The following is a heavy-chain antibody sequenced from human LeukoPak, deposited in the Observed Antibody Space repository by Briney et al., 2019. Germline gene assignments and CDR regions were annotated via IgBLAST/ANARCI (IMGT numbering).Heavy chain of an antibody. V-gene: IGHV1-18*01. Sequence: ASVKVSCKASGYTFTSYGISWVRQAPGQGLEWMGWISAYNGNTNYAQKLQGRVTMTTDTSTSTAYMELRSLRSDDTAVYYCASGATYCSSTSCSLRDYFDYWGQGTLVTVSS. CDR3: ASGATYCSSTSCSLRDYFDY. D-gene: IGHD2-2*01. J-gene: IGHJ4*02. CDR1: GYTFTSYG. CDR2: ISAYNGNT.